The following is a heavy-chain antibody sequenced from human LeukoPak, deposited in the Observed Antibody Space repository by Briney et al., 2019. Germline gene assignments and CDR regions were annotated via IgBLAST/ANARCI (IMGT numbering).Heavy chain of an antibody. V-gene: IGHV3-30-3*01. Sequence: GGSLRLSCAASGFTFSSYAMHWVRQAPGKGLEWVAVISYDGSNKYYADSVKGRFTISRDNSKNTLYLQMNSLRAEDTAVYYCARDRGSSWYEAFDYWGQGTLVTVSS. D-gene: IGHD6-13*01. CDR3: ARDRGSSWYEAFDY. CDR2: ISYDGSNK. J-gene: IGHJ4*02. CDR1: GFTFSSYA.